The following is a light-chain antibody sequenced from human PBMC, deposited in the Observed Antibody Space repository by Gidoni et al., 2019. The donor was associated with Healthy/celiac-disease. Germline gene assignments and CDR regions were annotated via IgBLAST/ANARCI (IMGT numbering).Light chain of an antibody. V-gene: IGKV1-9*01. CDR1: QRISSY. CDR2: AAS. CDR3: QQLNSYPLT. J-gene: IGKJ4*01. Sequence: DIQLTQSPSFLSASVGDRVTITCRDSQRISSYLAWYQQKPGKAPKLLIYAASTLQSGVPSRFSGSGSATEFTLTISSLQPDDVASYYCQQLNSYPLTFGGXTKLEIK.